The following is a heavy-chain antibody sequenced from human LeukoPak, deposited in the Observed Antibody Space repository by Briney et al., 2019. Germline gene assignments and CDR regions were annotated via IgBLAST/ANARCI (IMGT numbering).Heavy chain of an antibody. J-gene: IGHJ4*02. Sequence: PGGSLRLSCAASGFTVSSNYMSWVRQAPGKGLERVSLIYSGGGSTYYADSVKGRFTISRDNSKNTLYLQMNSLRAEDTAVYYCARVGPHYDVLTGYQYFDNWGQGTLVTVSS. CDR2: IYSGGGST. CDR3: ARVGPHYDVLTGYQYFDN. D-gene: IGHD3-9*01. CDR1: GFTVSSNY. V-gene: IGHV3-66*01.